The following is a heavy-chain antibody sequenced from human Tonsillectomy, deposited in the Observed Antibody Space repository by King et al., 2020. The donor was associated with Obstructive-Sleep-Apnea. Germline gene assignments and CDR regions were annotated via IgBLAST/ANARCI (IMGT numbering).Heavy chain of an antibody. CDR3: AKGDRVRYFDWLFHY. Sequence: VQLVESGGGLVQPGRSLRLSCAASGFSFDDHAMHWVRQAPGKGLEWVSGIRWNSGSIGYADSVRGRFTISRDNAKNSLYLQMNSLRAEDTALYYCAKGDRVRYFDWLFHYWGQRTLVTVSS. CDR2: IRWNSGSI. CDR1: GFSFDDHA. V-gene: IGHV3-9*01. J-gene: IGHJ4*02. D-gene: IGHD3-9*01.